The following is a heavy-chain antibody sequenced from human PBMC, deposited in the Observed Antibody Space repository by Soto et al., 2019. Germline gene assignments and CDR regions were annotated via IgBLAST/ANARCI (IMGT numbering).Heavy chain of an antibody. J-gene: IGHJ4*02. CDR1: GGSISSYY. CDR3: ARHVLVAGNLDY. CDR2: IYYSGST. Sequence: SETLSLTCTVSGGSISSYYWSWIRQPPGKGLEWIGYIYYSGSTNYNPSLKSRVTISVDTSKNQFSLKLSSVTAADTAVYYCARHVLVAGNLDYWGQGTLVTVSS. D-gene: IGHD6-19*01. V-gene: IGHV4-59*08.